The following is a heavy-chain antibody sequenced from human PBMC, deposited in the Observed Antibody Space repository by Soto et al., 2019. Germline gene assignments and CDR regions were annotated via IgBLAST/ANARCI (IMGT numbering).Heavy chain of an antibody. CDR1: GFSLSTSGMC. Sequence: SGPTLVNPTQTLTLTCTFSGFSLSTSGMCESCIRQPPGKALEWLAVIDWDDDKYYSTSLKTRLTISKDTSKNQVVLTMTKMDPEDTATYYCARLFYGSGSYIFDYWGQGTLVTVSS. J-gene: IGHJ4*02. CDR2: IDWDDDK. V-gene: IGHV2-70*01. D-gene: IGHD3-10*01. CDR3: ARLFYGSGSYIFDY.